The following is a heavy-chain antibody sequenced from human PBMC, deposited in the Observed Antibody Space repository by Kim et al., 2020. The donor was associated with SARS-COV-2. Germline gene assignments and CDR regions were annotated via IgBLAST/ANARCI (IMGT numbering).Heavy chain of an antibody. D-gene: IGHD3-3*01. Sequence: GGSLRLSCAASGFTFSSYWMSWVRQAPGKGLEWLANIKQDGSEKYYVDSVKGRFTISRDNAKNSLYLQMNSRRAEDTAVYYCAREWGERGTIFGADILNYYYGMDVWGQGTTVTVSS. CDR1: GFTFSSYW. J-gene: IGHJ6*02. V-gene: IGHV3-7*01. CDR2: IKQDGSEK. CDR3: AREWGERGTIFGADILNYYYGMDV.